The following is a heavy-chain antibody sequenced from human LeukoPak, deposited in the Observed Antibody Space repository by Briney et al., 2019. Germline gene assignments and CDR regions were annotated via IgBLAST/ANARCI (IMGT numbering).Heavy chain of an antibody. D-gene: IGHD3-22*01. J-gene: IGHJ4*02. CDR3: ARVNDYDSSGYYWGGYYFDY. V-gene: IGHV3-30-3*01. CDR2: ISYDGSNK. CDR1: GFTFSSYA. Sequence: PGGSLRLSCAASGFTFSSYAMHWVRQAPGKGLEWVAVISYDGSNKYYADSVKGRFTISRDNSKNTLYLQMNSLRAEDTAVYYCARVNDYDSSGYYWGGYYFDYWGQGTLVTVSS.